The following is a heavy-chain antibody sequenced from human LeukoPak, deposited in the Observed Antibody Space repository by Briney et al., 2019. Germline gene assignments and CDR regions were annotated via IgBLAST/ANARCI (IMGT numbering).Heavy chain of an antibody. Sequence: PGGSLRLSCAASGFTFSSCAMSWVRQAPGKGLQWVSTIGANGDNTYYEDSVKGRFSISRDNSKDTLYLRMNSLRAEDTAVYYCAKVGASRRWFDPWGQGTLVTVSS. J-gene: IGHJ5*02. CDR3: AKVGASRRWFDP. D-gene: IGHD3-16*01. CDR2: IGANGDNT. V-gene: IGHV3-23*01. CDR1: GFTFSSCA.